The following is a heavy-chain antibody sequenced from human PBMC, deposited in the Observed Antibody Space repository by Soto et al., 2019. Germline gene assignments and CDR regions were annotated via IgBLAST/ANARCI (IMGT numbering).Heavy chain of an antibody. J-gene: IGHJ4*02. CDR1: GGSISSGDYY. CDR2: IYYSGST. D-gene: IGHD3-22*01. CDR3: ARRTLARGSSGSNFDY. V-gene: IGHV4-30-4*01. Sequence: QVQLQESGPGLVKPSQTLSLTCTVSGGSISSGDYYWSWIRQPPGKGLEWIGYIYYSGSTYYNPSLKSRVTISVDTSKNQFSLKLSSVTAADTAVYYCARRTLARGSSGSNFDYWGQGTLVTVSS.